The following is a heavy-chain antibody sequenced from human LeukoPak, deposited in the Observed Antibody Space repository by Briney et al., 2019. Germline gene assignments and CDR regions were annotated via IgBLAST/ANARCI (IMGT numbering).Heavy chain of an antibody. D-gene: IGHD4-17*01. V-gene: IGHV4-38-2*02. CDR1: NYSISSGYY. Sequence: PPETLSLTCTVSNYSISSGYYWARIRQSPGKGLEWIGSLYHTGTAYYTPSLKSRVTISVDTSKNQFSLKLTSVTAADTAVYYCAREVTSAALDYWGQGTLVTVSS. CDR3: AREVTSAALDY. J-gene: IGHJ4*02. CDR2: LYHTGTA.